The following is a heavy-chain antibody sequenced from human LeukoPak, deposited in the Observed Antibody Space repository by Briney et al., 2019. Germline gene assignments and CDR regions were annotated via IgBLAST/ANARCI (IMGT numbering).Heavy chain of an antibody. J-gene: IGHJ6*02. CDR2: IYYSGST. CDR1: GGSISSGGYY. CDR3: ARTKNLLDIVVVPAAVRRRYYYGMGV. Sequence: SETLSLTCTVSGGSISSGGYYWSWIRQHPGKGLEWIGYIYYSGSTYYNPSLKSRVTISVDTSKNQFSLKLSSVTAADTAVYYCARTKNLLDIVVVPAAVRRRYYYGMGVWGQGTTVTVSS. V-gene: IGHV4-31*03. D-gene: IGHD2-2*01.